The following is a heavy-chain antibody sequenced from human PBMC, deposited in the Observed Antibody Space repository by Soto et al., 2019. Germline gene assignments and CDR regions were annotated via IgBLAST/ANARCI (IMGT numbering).Heavy chain of an antibody. CDR3: ARCYCSVGSCYTCLHFDL. V-gene: IGHV1-18*01. D-gene: IGHD2-15*01. CDR2: IGPYNGNT. CDR1: GYTFNNYG. Sequence: QVPLVQSGAEVKKPGSSVKVSCKASGYTFNNYGISWVRQAPGQGLEWMGWIGPYNGNTDHAQNFQGRVTMTTDTSTQTAYMELRILRSDDTALYYCARCYCSVGSCYTCLHFDLWGRGTLVTVSS. J-gene: IGHJ2*01.